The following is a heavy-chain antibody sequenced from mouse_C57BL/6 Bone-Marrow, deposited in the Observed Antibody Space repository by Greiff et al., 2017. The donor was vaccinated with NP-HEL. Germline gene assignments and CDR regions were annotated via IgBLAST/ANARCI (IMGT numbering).Heavy chain of an antibody. D-gene: IGHD2-4*01. CDR1: GYTFTSYG. CDR3: ARSFYDYDGGRFAY. V-gene: IGHV1-81*01. Sequence: VKLQQSGAELARPGASVKLSCKASGYTFTSYGISWVKQRTGQGLEWIGEIYPRSGNTYYNEKFKGKATLTADKSSSTAYMELRSLTSEDSAVYFCARSFYDYDGGRFAYWGQGTLVTVSA. J-gene: IGHJ3*01. CDR2: IYPRSGNT.